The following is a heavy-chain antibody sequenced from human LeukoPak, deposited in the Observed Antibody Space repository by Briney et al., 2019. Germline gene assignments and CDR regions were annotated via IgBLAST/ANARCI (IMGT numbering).Heavy chain of an antibody. D-gene: IGHD4-17*01. CDR2: ISGSGGST. CDR3: ARVAYGDHQYFHH. Sequence: GGSLRLSCAASGFTFSSNAMSWVRQSPGKGLEWVSAISGSGGSTYYADSVKGRFTISRDNSKNTLFLQMNSLRAEDTAVYYCARVAYGDHQYFHHWGQGTLVTVSS. V-gene: IGHV3-23*01. CDR1: GFTFSSNA. J-gene: IGHJ1*01.